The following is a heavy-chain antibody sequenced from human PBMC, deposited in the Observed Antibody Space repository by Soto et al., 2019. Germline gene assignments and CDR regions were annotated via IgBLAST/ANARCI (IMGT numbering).Heavy chain of an antibody. D-gene: IGHD3-22*01. CDR3: ARAASFYYDNTGYYHFDY. J-gene: IGHJ4*02. CDR2: IYYSGST. Sequence: PSETLSLTCTVSGGSINSGGFYWSWIRQHPGKGLEWIGYIYYSGSTYYNPSLKSRVIISVDTSKNQFSLRLRSVTAADTAVFYFARAASFYYDNTGYYHFDYGGQGSLATFSP. V-gene: IGHV4-31*03. CDR1: GGSINSGGFY.